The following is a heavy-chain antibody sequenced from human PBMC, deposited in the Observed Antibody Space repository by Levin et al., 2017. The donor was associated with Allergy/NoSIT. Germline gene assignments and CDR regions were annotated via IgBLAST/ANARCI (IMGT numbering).Heavy chain of an antibody. J-gene: IGHJ4*01. CDR3: ARVAGYSYGYYFDY. CDR2: IYLSGST. V-gene: IGHV4-30-2*01. D-gene: IGHD5-18*01. Sequence: LRLSCAVSGGSISSGGYSWSWLRQPPGKGLEWIGNIYLSGSTYYNPSLKSRVTISVDRSNNQFSLNLSSVTAADTAVYYCARVAGYSYGYYFDYWGQGTLVTVSS. CDR1: GGSISSGGYS.